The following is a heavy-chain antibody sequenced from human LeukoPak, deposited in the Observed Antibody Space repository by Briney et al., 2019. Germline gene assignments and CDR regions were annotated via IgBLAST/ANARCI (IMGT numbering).Heavy chain of an antibody. J-gene: IGHJ4*02. Sequence: PSETLSLTCAVYGESFRGYYWTWIRQTPGKGLEWIGEINHSGSTNYNPSLKSRVTISVDTSKNQFSLKLDSVTAADTAVYYCAKGTSSGWYYFDYWGQGTLVTVSS. CDR2: INHSGST. CDR1: GESFRGYY. D-gene: IGHD6-19*01. CDR3: AKGTSSGWYYFDY. V-gene: IGHV4-34*01.